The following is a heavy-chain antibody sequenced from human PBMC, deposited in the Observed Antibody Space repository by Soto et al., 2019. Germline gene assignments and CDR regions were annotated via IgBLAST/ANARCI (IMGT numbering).Heavy chain of an antibody. J-gene: IGHJ6*02. Sequence: GGSPRLSCAASGFTFSSYSMNWVRQAPGKGLEWVSYISSSSSTIYYADSVKGRFTISRDNAKNSLYLQMNSLRDEDTAVYYCARVVGDIVVVPAALYSSYYYYYGMDVWGQGTTVTVSS. CDR2: ISSSSSTI. D-gene: IGHD2-2*01. V-gene: IGHV3-48*02. CDR1: GFTFSSYS. CDR3: ARVVGDIVVVPAALYSSYYYYYGMDV.